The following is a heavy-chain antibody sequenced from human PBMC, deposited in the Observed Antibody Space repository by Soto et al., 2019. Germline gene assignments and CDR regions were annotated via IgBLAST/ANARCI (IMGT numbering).Heavy chain of an antibody. V-gene: IGHV3-30-3*01. CDR3: ARTEGVVGVRSRWFDP. D-gene: IGHD1-26*01. Sequence: GGSLRLSCAASGLTFSSYAMNWVRQAPGKGLEWVAVISYDGSNKYYADPVKGRFTISRDNSKNTLCLQMNSLRVEDTAAYYCARTEGVVGVRSRWFDPWGQGTLVTVSS. CDR2: ISYDGSNK. CDR1: GLTFSSYA. J-gene: IGHJ5*02.